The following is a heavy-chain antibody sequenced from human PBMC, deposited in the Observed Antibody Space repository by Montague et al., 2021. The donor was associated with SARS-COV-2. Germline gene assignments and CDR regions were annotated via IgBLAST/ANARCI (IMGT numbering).Heavy chain of an antibody. CDR3: ARLGDGIVPSPILGLGPYYSCYYMGV. J-gene: IGHJ6*03. CDR1: GGSFSRYY. CDR2: ISHNGNT. D-gene: IGHD2-2*02. V-gene: IGHV4-34*01. Sequence: SETLSLTCAVSGGSFSRYYWSWIRQPPGKGLEWIGEISHNGNTKYNPSLQSRVSISLDTSRNQFSLKVSSVTAANTAIYYCARLGDGIVPSPILGLGPYYSCYYMGVWGKGTTVTVSS.